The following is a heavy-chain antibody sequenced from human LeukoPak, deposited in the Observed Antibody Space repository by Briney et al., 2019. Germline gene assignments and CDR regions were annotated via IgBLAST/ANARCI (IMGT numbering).Heavy chain of an antibody. CDR2: THHSGNT. D-gene: IGHD1-26*01. Sequence: PSETLSLTCIVSGDSVSGYYWNWIRQPPGKGLEWIGYTHHSGNTLYNPSLKSRVTTSVDTSKNQFSLSLSSVTAADTAVYYCARRPGIVGAPFDYWGQGTLVTVSS. J-gene: IGHJ4*02. CDR1: GDSVSGYY. CDR3: ARRPGIVGAPFDY. V-gene: IGHV4-59*02.